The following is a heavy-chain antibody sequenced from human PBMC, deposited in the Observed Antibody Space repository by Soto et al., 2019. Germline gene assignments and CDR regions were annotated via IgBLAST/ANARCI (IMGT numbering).Heavy chain of an antibody. CDR1: GYTFTNYA. J-gene: IGHJ6*04. Sequence: ASVKVSCKASGYTFTNYAISWVRQAPGQGLEWMGWISAYNGNTNYAQKLRGRVTMTTDTSTSTAYMELRSLRSDDTAVYYCARNPPTYSGGTTTNSYSWGRDVWGKGPRVTFP. CDR2: ISAYNGNT. V-gene: IGHV1-18*01. CDR3: ARNPPTYSGGTTTNSYSWGRDV. D-gene: IGHD1-26*01.